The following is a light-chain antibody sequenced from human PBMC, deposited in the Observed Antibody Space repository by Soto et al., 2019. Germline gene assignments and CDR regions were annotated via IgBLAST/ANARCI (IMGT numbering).Light chain of an antibody. CDR2: GAS. CDR1: QSVGSN. J-gene: IGKJ1*01. Sequence: EIVMTQSPATLSVSPGERATLSCRARQSVGSNLAWYQQKPGQAPRLLIYGASTRAAGIPARFCGSGSGTEFTLIIISLQSEDSAVYFCHQYNTRWTFGPGTKVEIK. CDR3: HQYNTRWT. V-gene: IGKV3-15*01.